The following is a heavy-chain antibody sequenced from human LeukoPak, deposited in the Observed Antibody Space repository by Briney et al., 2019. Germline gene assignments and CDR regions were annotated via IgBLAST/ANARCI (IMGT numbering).Heavy chain of an antibody. V-gene: IGHV4-4*02. CDR2: IYHSGST. Sequence: PSGTLSLTCAVSGGSISSSNWWSWVRQPPGKGLEWIGEIYHSGSTNYNPSLKSRVTISVDKSKSQFSLKLSSVTATDTAVYYCARASRIAVAPPGWFDPWGQGTLVTVSS. D-gene: IGHD6-19*01. CDR1: GGSISSSNW. J-gene: IGHJ5*02. CDR3: ARASRIAVAPPGWFDP.